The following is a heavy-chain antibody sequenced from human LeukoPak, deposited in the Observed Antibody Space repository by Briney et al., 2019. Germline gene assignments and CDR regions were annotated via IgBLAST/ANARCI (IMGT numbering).Heavy chain of an antibody. CDR1: GFTFSSYG. D-gene: IGHD4-11*01. CDR2: LQNDGSDK. CDR3: VRDSIRQQLYYFDH. J-gene: IGHJ4*02. Sequence: GGSLRLACAASGFTFSSYGMHWARQAPGKGLEWVAFLQNDGSDKYLADSVKGRFTISRDNSKNTLFLQMNSLRADDTAVYYCVRDSIRQQLYYFDHWGQGTLVTVSS. V-gene: IGHV3-30*02.